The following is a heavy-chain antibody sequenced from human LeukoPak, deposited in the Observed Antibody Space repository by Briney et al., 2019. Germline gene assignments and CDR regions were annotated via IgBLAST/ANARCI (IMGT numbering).Heavy chain of an antibody. CDR1: GFTFSSYS. J-gene: IGHJ4*02. V-gene: IGHV3-21*01. CDR2: ISSSSSYI. CDR3: ARAGVDTTMVPIDY. Sequence: GGSLRLSCAASGFTFSSYSMNWVRQAPGKGLEWVSSISSSSSYIYYADSVKGRFTTSRDNAKNSLYLQMNSLRAEDTAVYYCARAGVDTTMVPIDYWGQGTLVTVSS. D-gene: IGHD5-18*01.